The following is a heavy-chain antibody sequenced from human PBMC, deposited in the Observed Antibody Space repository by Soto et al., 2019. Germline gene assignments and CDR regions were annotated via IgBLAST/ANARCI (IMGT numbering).Heavy chain of an antibody. Sequence: PSETLSLTCTVSGGSISDHYYMWIRQSPGKGLENIGYIYNGGRTDYNPSLKSRVIISVDTSKNQFSLKLTSVTAADTAVYYCARLLGIAVAGTDYYYGMDVWGQGTTVTVSS. CDR1: GGSISDHY. CDR2: IYNGGRT. CDR3: ARLLGIAVAGTDYYYGMDV. D-gene: IGHD6-19*01. J-gene: IGHJ6*02. V-gene: IGHV4-59*11.